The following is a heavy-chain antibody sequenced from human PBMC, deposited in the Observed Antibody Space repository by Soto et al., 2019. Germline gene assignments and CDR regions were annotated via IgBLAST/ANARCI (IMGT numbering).Heavy chain of an antibody. J-gene: IGHJ4*02. CDR2: IRSKPNSYAT. Sequence: EVQLVESGGGLVQPGGPLKLSCAASGFTFSASAMHWFRQASGKGLEWVGRIRSKPNSYATTYAASVEGRFTISRDDSKNTAYLQLNCLKTEDTAVYYCTRFSRFSGYYFDYWGQGTLVTVSS. CDR1: GFTFSASA. V-gene: IGHV3-73*02. D-gene: IGHD6-19*01. CDR3: TRFSRFSGYYFDY.